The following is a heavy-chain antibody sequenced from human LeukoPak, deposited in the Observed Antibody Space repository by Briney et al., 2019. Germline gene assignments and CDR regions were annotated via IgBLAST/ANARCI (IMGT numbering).Heavy chain of an antibody. CDR3: AKEVDSSGYYHFYYYYGMDV. CDR1: GFTFSSYG. CDR2: ISYDGSNK. Sequence: GGSLRLSCAASGFTFSSYGMHWVRQAPGKGLEWVAVISYDGSNKYNADSVKGRFTISRDNSKNTLYLQMNSLRAEDTAVYYCAKEVDSSGYYHFYYYYGMDVWGQGTTVTVSS. V-gene: IGHV3-30*18. J-gene: IGHJ6*02. D-gene: IGHD3-22*01.